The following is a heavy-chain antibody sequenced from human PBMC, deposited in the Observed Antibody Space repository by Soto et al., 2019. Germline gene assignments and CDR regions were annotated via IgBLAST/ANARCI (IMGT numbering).Heavy chain of an antibody. Sequence: EVQLVESGGGLVKPGGSLRLSCAASGFTFRSYNMNWVRQAPGKGLEWVSYISSSSSYISYADSVKGRFTISRDNAKNSLYLQMNSLRAEYTAVYYCARDCSGGSCYYGGPPIDYWGQGTLVTVSS. CDR1: GFTFRSYN. V-gene: IGHV3-21*01. J-gene: IGHJ4*02. CDR3: ARDCSGGSCYYGGPPIDY. CDR2: ISSSSSYI. D-gene: IGHD2-15*01.